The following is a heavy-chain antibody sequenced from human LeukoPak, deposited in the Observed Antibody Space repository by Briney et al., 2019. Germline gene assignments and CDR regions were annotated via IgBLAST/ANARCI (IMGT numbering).Heavy chain of an antibody. V-gene: IGHV3-11*04. CDR1: GFTFSDYY. D-gene: IGHD3-10*01. CDR2: ISSSGSTI. CDR3: ARDHGAHYYYYYHMDV. Sequence: GGSLRLSCAASGFTFSDYYMSWIRQAPGKGLEWVSYISSSGSTIYYADSVKGRFTISRDNAKNSLYLQMNSLRAEDTAVYYCARDHGAHYYYYYHMDVWGKGTTVTVSS. J-gene: IGHJ6*03.